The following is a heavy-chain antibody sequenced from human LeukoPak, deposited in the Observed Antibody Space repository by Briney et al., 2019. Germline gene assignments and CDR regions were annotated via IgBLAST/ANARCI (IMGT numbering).Heavy chain of an antibody. CDR2: INGNGGST. CDR1: GFTFSSYA. D-gene: IGHD6-13*01. CDR3: ASRAGVDPSGWYFGPFDY. Sequence: GGSLRLSCAASGFTFSSYAMNWVRQAPGKGLEWVSLINGNGGSTHYADSVKGRFTISRDNSKNMVYLQMNSLRAEDTALYYCASRAGVDPSGWYFGPFDYWGQGSLVTVSS. V-gene: IGHV3-23*01. J-gene: IGHJ4*02.